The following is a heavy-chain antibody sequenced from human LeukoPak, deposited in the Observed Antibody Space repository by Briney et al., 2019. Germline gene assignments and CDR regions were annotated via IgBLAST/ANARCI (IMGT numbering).Heavy chain of an antibody. Sequence: GSLRLSCAASGFIFSNYGMSWVRQAPRKGLEWIGYIYYSGSTNYNPSLKSRVTISVDTSKNQFSLKLSSVTAADTAVYYCARDPGCSGGSCYMDVWGKGTTVTVSS. J-gene: IGHJ6*03. CDR3: ARDPGCSGGSCYMDV. V-gene: IGHV4-59*01. D-gene: IGHD2-15*01. CDR1: GFIFSNYG. CDR2: IYYSGST.